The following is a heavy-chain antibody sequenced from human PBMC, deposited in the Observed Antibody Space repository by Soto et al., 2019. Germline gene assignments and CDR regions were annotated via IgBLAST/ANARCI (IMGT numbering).Heavy chain of an antibody. D-gene: IGHD4-17*01. CDR2: IYYTGSA. V-gene: IGHV4-31*03. Sequence: SETLSLTCTVSGDSISGGGYYWAWFRQHPGKGLEWIGYIYYTGSAYYNPSLKSRVTISVDTSENQFSLTLSSVTAADTAVYYCARDQEVNYSDYGGSDYYYGMDVWGQGTPVTVSS. CDR1: GDSISGGGYY. J-gene: IGHJ6*02. CDR3: ARDQEVNYSDYGGSDYYYGMDV.